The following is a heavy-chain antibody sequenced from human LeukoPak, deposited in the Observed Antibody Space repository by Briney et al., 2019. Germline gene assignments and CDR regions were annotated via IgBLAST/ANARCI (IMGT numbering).Heavy chain of an antibody. CDR1: GFTFSSYW. CDR3: ARGLMLYYYGSGSYWFY. V-gene: IGHV3-7*01. CDR2: IKQDGSEK. D-gene: IGHD3-10*01. Sequence: PGGSLRLSCAASGFTFSSYWMSWVRQAPGKGLEWVANIKQDGSEKYYVDSVKGRSTIPRDNAKNSLYLQMNSLRAEDTAVYYCARGLMLYYYGSGSYWFYWGEGTLVTVSS. J-gene: IGHJ4*02.